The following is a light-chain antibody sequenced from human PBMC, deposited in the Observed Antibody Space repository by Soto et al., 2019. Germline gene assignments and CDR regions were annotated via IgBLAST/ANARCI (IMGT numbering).Light chain of an antibody. J-gene: IGKJ1*01. CDR2: DAS. V-gene: IGKV1-5*01. Sequence: IEMTKSPSTLSASVGDSVTITCRASQSITIWLAWYQQKPGKAPKLLIYDASSLEGGVPSRFSGSGSGTEFTLTISGLQPDDFATYYCQQYNSFSWTFGQGTKVDIK. CDR3: QQYNSFSWT. CDR1: QSITIW.